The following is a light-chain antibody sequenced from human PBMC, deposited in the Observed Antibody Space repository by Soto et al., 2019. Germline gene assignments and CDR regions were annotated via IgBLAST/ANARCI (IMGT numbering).Light chain of an antibody. J-gene: IGLJ2*01. CDR2: GNS. V-gene: IGLV1-40*01. CDR3: QSYDSSLSGSRV. Sequence: QSVLTQPPSVSGAPGQRVNISCTGSSSNIGAGYDVHWYQQLPGTAPKLLIYGNSNRPSGVPDRFSGSKSGTSASLAITGLQAEDEADYYCQSYDSSLSGSRVFGGGTQLTVL. CDR1: SSNIGAGYD.